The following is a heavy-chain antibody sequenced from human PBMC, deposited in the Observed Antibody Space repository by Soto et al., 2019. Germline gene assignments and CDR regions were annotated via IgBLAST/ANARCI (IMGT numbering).Heavy chain of an antibody. Sequence: SAKVSWKASGFTFTSSAVQWVRQARGQRLEWIGWIVVGSGNTNYAQKFQERVTITRDMSTSTAYMELSSLRSEDTAVYYCAAAVYYYDSNGDIWGQGTMVTVSS. V-gene: IGHV1-58*01. CDR3: AAAVYYYDSNGDI. J-gene: IGHJ3*02. CDR1: GFTFTSSA. D-gene: IGHD3-22*01. CDR2: IVVGSGNT.